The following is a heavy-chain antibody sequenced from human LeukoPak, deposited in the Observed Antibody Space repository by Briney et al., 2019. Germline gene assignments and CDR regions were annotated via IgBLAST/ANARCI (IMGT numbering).Heavy chain of an antibody. J-gene: IGHJ4*02. V-gene: IGHV4-59*12. CDR2: IYYSGST. Sequence: SETLSLTCTVSGGPISSYYWSWIRQPPGKGLEWIGYIYYSGSTNYNPSLKSRVTISVDKSKNQFSLKLSSVTAADTAVYYCARVPYNWNDRGAIDYWGQGTLVTVSS. D-gene: IGHD1-20*01. CDR1: GGPISSYY. CDR3: ARVPYNWNDRGAIDY.